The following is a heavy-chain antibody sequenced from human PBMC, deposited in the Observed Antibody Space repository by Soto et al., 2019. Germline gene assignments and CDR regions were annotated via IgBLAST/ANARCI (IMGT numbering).Heavy chain of an antibody. Sequence: QPGGSLRLSCTASGFNLRDQALSWVRQAPGGGLEWVSGISGMEDRTNYADFVKGRFFISKDRAKNTLNLQMNGLRDDDTAVYYCAKTYTGGWGQGTQVTVSS. CDR1: GFNLRDQA. J-gene: IGHJ4*02. CDR3: AKTYTGG. V-gene: IGHV3-23*01. D-gene: IGHD3-10*01. CDR2: ISGMEDRT.